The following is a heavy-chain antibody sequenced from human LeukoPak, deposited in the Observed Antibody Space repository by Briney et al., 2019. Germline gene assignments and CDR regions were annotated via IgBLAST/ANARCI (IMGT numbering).Heavy chain of an antibody. J-gene: IGHJ3*02. D-gene: IGHD3-16*02. CDR2: INTDGSTT. Sequence: GGSLRLSCSASGFIFSNYWMHWVRQAPGKGLVWVSYINTDGSTTTCADSVKGRFTISRDNAENTLYLQMNSLRAEDTAVYYCARDSSLPGIWGQGTMVTVSS. CDR1: GFIFSNYW. CDR3: ARDSSLPGI. V-gene: IGHV3-74*01.